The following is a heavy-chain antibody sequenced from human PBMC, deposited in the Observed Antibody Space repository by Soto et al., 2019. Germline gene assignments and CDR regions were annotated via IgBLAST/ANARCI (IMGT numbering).Heavy chain of an antibody. CDR3: ASERSAQYFDS. Sequence: SVKVSCKASGGTFSRHAIAWVRQAPGQGLEWMGGISPTFGTATYAPKFQGRVAISADGSPNTAYMELSSLRSQDTAVYYCASERSAQYFDSWGQGTVVTVSS. J-gene: IGHJ4*02. D-gene: IGHD1-26*01. V-gene: IGHV1-69*13. CDR1: GGTFSRHA. CDR2: ISPTFGTA.